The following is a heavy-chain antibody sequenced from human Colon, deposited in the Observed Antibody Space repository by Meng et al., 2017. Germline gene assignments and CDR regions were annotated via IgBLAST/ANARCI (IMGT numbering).Heavy chain of an antibody. D-gene: IGHD4-17*01. CDR3: ARHNANHYGDWFDP. Sequence: QVLLQASGPGLVKPSETLSLTCTVSGGSISGYYWIWIRQPPGKGLEWIGYIFHSGKTTYNPSLNSRVTMSVDTSRNQFSLKLTSVSAADTAAYYCARHNANHYGDWFDPCGQGALVTVSS. J-gene: IGHJ5*02. CDR2: IFHSGKT. V-gene: IGHV4-59*08. CDR1: GGSISGYY.